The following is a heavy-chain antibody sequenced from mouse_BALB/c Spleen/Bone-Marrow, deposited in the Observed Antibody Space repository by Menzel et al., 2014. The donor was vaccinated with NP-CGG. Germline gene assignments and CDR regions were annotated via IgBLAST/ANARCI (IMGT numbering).Heavy chain of an antibody. V-gene: IGHV1-66*01. J-gene: IGHJ4*01. D-gene: IGHD2-14*01. CDR1: GYSLTSYY. Sequence: QVQLKESGPELVKPGASVKISCKASGYSLTSYYIHWVKQRPGQGLEWIGWIFPGSGNTKYNEKFKGKATLTADTSSSTAYMQLSSLTSEDSAVYFCAKRDKYDDYAMDYWGQGTSVTVSS. CDR2: IFPGSGNT. CDR3: AKRDKYDDYAMDY.